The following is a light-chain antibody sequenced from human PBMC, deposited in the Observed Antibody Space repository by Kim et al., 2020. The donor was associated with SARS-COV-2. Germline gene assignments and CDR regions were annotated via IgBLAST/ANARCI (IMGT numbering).Light chain of an antibody. V-gene: IGKV1-5*03. CDR3: QQYKTSYWT. J-gene: IGKJ1*01. CDR1: ESVGSS. CDR2: MAS. Sequence: ASVGDGVTNTCRASESVGSSLAWYQQKPGRAPKLLIRMASNLESGVSSRFSGSGSGTQFTLTISRLQPDDFASYYCQQYKTSYWTFGQGTKVDIK.